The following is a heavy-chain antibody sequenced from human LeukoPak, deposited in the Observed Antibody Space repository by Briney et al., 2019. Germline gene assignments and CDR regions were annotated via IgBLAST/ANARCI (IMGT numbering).Heavy chain of an antibody. D-gene: IGHD6-19*01. Sequence: SGPTLVKPTQTLTLTCTFSGFSLRKNGVGVGWIRQPPGKALEWLALIYWDDDKRYSPSLKSRLTITKDTSKNQVVLTMTNMDSVDTATYYCAHSVLAVAGTRAFDIWGQGTMVTVSS. V-gene: IGHV2-5*02. CDR1: GFSLRKNGVG. J-gene: IGHJ3*02. CDR3: AHSVLAVAGTRAFDI. CDR2: IYWDDDK.